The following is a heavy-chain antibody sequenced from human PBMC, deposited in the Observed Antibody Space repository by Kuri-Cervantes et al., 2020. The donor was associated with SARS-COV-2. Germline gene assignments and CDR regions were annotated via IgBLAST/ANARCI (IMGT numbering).Heavy chain of an antibody. CDR2: IRYDGSNK. CDR3: ALSGYRGWFDPLDY. CDR1: GFTFSSYG. D-gene: IGHD6-13*01. Sequence: GGSLRLSCAASGFTFSSYGMHWVRQAPGKGLERVAFIRYDGSNKYYADSVKGRFTTSRDNSKNTLYLQMNSLRAEDTAVDYCALSGYRGWFDPLDYWGQGALVTVSS. J-gene: IGHJ4*02. V-gene: IGHV3-30*02.